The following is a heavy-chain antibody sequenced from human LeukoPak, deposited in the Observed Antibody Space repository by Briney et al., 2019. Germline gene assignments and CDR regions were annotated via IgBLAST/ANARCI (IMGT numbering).Heavy chain of an antibody. CDR1: GYTFTSYY. D-gene: IGHD5-12*01. CDR3: ARGPYSGYTLRPLDY. J-gene: IGHJ4*02. Sequence: ASVKVSCKASGYTFTSYYIHWVRQAPGQGLEWMGIINPSGGSTSYAQKFQGRVTMTRDTPTSTVYMELSSLRPEDTAVYYCARGPYSGYTLRPLDYWGQGTLVTVSS. V-gene: IGHV1-46*01. CDR2: INPSGGST.